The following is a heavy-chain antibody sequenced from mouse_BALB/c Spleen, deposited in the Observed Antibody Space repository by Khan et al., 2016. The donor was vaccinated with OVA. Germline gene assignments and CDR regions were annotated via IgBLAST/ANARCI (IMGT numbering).Heavy chain of an antibody. CDR1: GFTFSSFA. CDR2: INSDASYT. D-gene: IGHD1-1*01. Sequence: EVELVESGGGLVKPGGSLKLSCAASGFTFSSFAMSWVRQTPEMRLEWVASINSDASYTYYPDSVKGRFTISRDNSKNNLYLQMSSLRSEETAMYYCARHNYGPFAYWGQGTLVTVSA. CDR3: ARHNYGPFAY. V-gene: IGHV5-9-3*01. J-gene: IGHJ3*01.